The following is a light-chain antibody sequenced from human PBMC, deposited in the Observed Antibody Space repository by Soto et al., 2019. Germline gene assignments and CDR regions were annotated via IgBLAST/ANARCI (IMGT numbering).Light chain of an antibody. CDR1: NSNIGSNT. CDR2: RNN. J-gene: IGLJ3*02. V-gene: IGLV1-44*01. CDR3: AAWDDSLNVV. Sequence: QSGLTQPPSASGTPGQRVTISCSGSNSNIGSNTVNWYHQVPGRAPKLLIYRNNQRLSGVPDRFSGSKSGTSASLAISGLQSEDEADYYCAAWDDSLNVVFGGGTKLTVL.